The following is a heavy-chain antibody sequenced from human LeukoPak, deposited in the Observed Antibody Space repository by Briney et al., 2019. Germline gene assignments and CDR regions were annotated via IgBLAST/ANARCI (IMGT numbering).Heavy chain of an antibody. V-gene: IGHV7-4-1*02. D-gene: IGHD5-12*01. CDR2: INTNTGNP. CDR3: AREWPHYYYYGMDV. CDR1: GYTFTGHY. J-gene: IGHJ6*02. Sequence: ASVKVSCKASGYTFTGHYMHWVRQAPGQGLEWMGWINTNTGNPTYAQGFTGRFVFSLDTSVSTAYLQISSLKAEDTAVYYCAREWPHYYYYGMDVWGQGTTVTVSS.